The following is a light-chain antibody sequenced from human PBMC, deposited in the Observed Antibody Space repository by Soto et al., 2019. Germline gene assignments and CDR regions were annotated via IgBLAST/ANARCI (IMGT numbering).Light chain of an antibody. V-gene: IGLV2-14*01. J-gene: IGLJ1*01. CDR2: EVS. CDR3: SSLTTSFTYV. Sequence: QSALTQPASVSGSPGQSVAICCTGTSSDVGAYNYISWYQQHPGKAPKLLLSEVSNRPSGVSDRFSGSKSGNTASLTISGLQAEDEADYYCSSLTTSFTYVFGTGTKVTVL. CDR1: SSDVGAYNY.